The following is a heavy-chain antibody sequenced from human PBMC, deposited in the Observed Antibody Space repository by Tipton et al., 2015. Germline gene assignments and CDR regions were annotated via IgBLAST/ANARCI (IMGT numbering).Heavy chain of an antibody. D-gene: IGHD2-15*01. J-gene: IGHJ2*01. CDR1: GYSISSGYY. CDR3: ARVATLTRLLLPAWYFDL. Sequence: PGLVKPSETLSLTCDVSGYSISSGYYWGWIRQPPGKGLEWIGSIFHRGDTNYNPSLKSRVTMSRDTSKNQFSLKLTSVTAADTAVYYCARVATLTRLLLPAWYFDLWGRGTLVTVSS. V-gene: IGHV4-38-2*01. CDR2: IFHRGDT.